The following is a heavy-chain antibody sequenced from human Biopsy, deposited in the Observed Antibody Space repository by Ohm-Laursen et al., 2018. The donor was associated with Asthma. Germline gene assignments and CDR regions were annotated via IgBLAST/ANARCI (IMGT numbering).Heavy chain of an antibody. Sequence: GTLSLTCTVSGGSISNYYWSWIRQPPGKGLEWIGYIYYSGSTNYQPSLKSRVTISVDTSKNQFSLKLRSVTAADTAVYYCAKGSSSRLSQWELLVSGGKRAHSYYGMDVWGQGTTVTVSS. V-gene: IGHV4-59*12. CDR1: GGSISNYY. J-gene: IGHJ6*02. CDR3: AKGSSSRLSQWELLVSGGKRAHSYYGMDV. CDR2: IYYSGST. D-gene: IGHD1-26*01.